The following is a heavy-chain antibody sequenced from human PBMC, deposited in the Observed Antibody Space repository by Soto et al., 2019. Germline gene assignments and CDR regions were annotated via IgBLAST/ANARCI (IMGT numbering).Heavy chain of an antibody. D-gene: IGHD1-26*01. CDR2: IIPMFGIV. CDR3: ARGEMALNS. J-gene: IGHJ4*02. V-gene: IGHV1-69*13. CDR1: GGSFSTSA. Sequence: SVKVSCKASGGSFSTSAINWVRQAPGQGLEWMGGIIPMFGIVNYAQRVQGRVTITADESMNISYMELSSLRSEDTAVYYCARGEMALNSWGQGTRVAVSS.